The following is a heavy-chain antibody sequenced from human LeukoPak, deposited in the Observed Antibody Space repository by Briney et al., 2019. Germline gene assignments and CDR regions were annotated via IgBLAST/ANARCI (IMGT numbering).Heavy chain of an antibody. CDR1: GFTFSDYY. Sequence: GGSLRLSCAASGFTFSDYYMSWIRQAPGKGLEWVSYISSSGSTIYYADSLKGRFTISRDNAKNSLSLQMNSLRAEDTAVYYCARDLYSGLIAYAFDIWGQGTMVTVSS. J-gene: IGHJ3*02. CDR2: ISSSGSTI. V-gene: IGHV3-11*04. CDR3: ARDLYSGLIAYAFDI. D-gene: IGHD5-12*01.